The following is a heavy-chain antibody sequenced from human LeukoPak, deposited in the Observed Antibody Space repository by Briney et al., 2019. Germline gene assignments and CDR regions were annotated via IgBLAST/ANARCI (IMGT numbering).Heavy chain of an antibody. CDR1: GFSLSTSGEG. CDR2: IYWNEDD. CDR3: ENRARGLALVGTFFDY. V-gene: IGHV2-5*01. D-gene: IGHD3-3*02. J-gene: IGHJ4*02. Sequence: SGPTLVKPTQTLTLTCTFSGFSLSTSGEGVGWIRQPPGKALEWLAVIYWNEDDRYSPSLRSRLTITKDTSKNQVVLTMTNLDPWDKPPYFLENRARGLALVGTFFDYWGQGILPPSPQ.